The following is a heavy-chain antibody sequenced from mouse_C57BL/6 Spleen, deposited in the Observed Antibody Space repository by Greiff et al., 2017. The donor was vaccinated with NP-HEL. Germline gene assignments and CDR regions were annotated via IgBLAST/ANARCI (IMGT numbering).Heavy chain of an antibody. V-gene: IGHV1-82*01. D-gene: IGHD4-1*01. CDR1: GYAFSSSW. Sequence: QVQLQQSGPELVKPGASVKISCKASGYAFSSSWMNWVKQRPGKGLEWIGRIYPGDGDTNYNGKFKGKATLTADKSSSTAYMQLSSLTSEDSAVYFCAAGLSHFDYWGQGTTLTVSS. CDR3: AAGLSHFDY. CDR2: IYPGDGDT. J-gene: IGHJ2*01.